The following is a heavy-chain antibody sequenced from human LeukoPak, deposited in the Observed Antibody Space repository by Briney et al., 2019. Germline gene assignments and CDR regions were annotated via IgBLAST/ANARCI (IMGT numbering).Heavy chain of an antibody. CDR2: ISSSSSYI. Sequence: GSLRLSCAASGFTFSSYSMNWVRQAPGKGLEWVSYISSSSSYINYADSVKGRLTISRDNAKNSLYLQMNSLRAEDTAVYYCARAYYDSSATGGYWGQGTLVTVSS. CDR1: GFTFSSYS. J-gene: IGHJ4*02. V-gene: IGHV3-21*01. D-gene: IGHD3-22*01. CDR3: ARAYYDSSATGGY.